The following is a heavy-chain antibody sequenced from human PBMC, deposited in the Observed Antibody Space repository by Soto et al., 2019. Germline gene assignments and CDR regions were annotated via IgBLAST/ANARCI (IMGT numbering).Heavy chain of an antibody. CDR2: IYWNDDK. Sequence: ESGPTLVNPTQTLTLTCTFSGFSLSTSGVGVGWIRQPPGKALEWLALIYWNDDKRYSPSLKSRLTITKDTSKNQVVLTMTNMDPVDTATYYCAHRPRLRYFDWLLPDYYYYYGMDVWGQGTTVTVSS. V-gene: IGHV2-5*01. CDR3: AHRPRLRYFDWLLPDYYYYYGMDV. CDR1: GFSLSTSGVG. J-gene: IGHJ6*02. D-gene: IGHD3-9*01.